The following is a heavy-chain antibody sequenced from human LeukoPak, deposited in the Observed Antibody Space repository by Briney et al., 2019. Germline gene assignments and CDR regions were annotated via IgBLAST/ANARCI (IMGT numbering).Heavy chain of an antibody. D-gene: IGHD3-22*01. J-gene: IGHJ4*02. CDR2: TSYDERVK. Sequence: PGGSLRLSCAASGFTFSNYPIHGARQAPGKGREGGAVTSYDERVKYYAGSVEGRFPVSRDNSKNTLYLQMNSLRAEDTAVYYCARDLGDSSGYPYPLVDYWGQGTLVTVSS. CDR3: ARDLGDSSGYPYPLVDY. CDR1: GFTFSNYP. V-gene: IGHV3-30*04.